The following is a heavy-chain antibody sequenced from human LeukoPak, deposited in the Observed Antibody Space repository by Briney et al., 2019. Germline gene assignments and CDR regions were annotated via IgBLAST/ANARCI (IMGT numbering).Heavy chain of an antibody. CDR1: GFTFSTSW. V-gene: IGHV3-7*01. CDR3: ARFRDDYVWGSYTPPKDFDY. Sequence: GGSLRLSCAASGFTFSTSWMSWVRQAPGRGLEWVANIKQGGSDKYYVDSVKGRFTISRDNAKNSLYLQMNYLRAEDTAVYYCARFRDDYVWGSYTPPKDFDYWGQGSLVTVSS. J-gene: IGHJ4*02. CDR2: IKQGGSDK. D-gene: IGHD3-16*01.